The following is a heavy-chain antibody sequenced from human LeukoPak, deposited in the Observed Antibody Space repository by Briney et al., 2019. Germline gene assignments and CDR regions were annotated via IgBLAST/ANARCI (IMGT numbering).Heavy chain of an antibody. Sequence: GRSLRLSCAASGFTFSSYAMHWVRQAPGKGLEWVSAISGSGGSTYYADSVKGRFTISRDNSKNTLYLQMNSLRAEDTAVYYCAKDSGYCSSTSCWDYYYYGMDVWGQGTTVTVSS. V-gene: IGHV3-23*01. CDR3: AKDSGYCSSTSCWDYYYYGMDV. CDR1: GFTFSSYA. CDR2: ISGSGGST. J-gene: IGHJ6*02. D-gene: IGHD2-2*01.